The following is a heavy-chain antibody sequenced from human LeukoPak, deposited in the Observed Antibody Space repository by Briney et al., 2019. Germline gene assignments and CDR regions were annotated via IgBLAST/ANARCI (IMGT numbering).Heavy chain of an antibody. J-gene: IGHJ4*02. D-gene: IGHD6-19*01. CDR1: GFTFSTYG. Sequence: QSGGSLRLSCAASGFTFSTYGVYWVRQAPGKGLEWVSSNSGGSSYYADSVKGRFTISRDNSKNTLYLQMNSLRAEDTAVYYCAKDLGSSGWYIDYWGQGTLVTVSS. CDR3: AKDLGSSGWYIDY. CDR2: NSGGSS. V-gene: IGHV3-23*01.